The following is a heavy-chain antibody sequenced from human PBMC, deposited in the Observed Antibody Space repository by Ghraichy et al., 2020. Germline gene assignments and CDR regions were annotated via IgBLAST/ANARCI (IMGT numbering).Heavy chain of an antibody. CDR2: ISGSGGST. V-gene: IGHV3-23*01. D-gene: IGHD2-2*01. J-gene: IGHJ6*02. CDR3: ARGSRTEIVSVPAAMEYYYYAMDV. CDR1: GFTFNNYA. Sequence: GSLRLSCAASGFTFNNYAMSWVRQAPGKGLEWVSLISGSGGSTYYADSVKGRFTISRDNSKNTLYLQMNSLRAEDTAGYYCARGSRTEIVSVPAAMEYYYYAMDVWGQGTTVTVSS.